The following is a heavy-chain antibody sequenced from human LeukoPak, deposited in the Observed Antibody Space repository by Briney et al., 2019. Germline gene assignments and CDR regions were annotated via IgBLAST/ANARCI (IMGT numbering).Heavy chain of an antibody. Sequence: GGSLRLSCAASGFSFSSYGMSWVRQAPGKGLEWVSGISHSGDSPYYADSVKGWFTISRDNSKNTLFLRMDSLRAEDTAVYYCGQDPSRIAAGRCDYWGQGTRVTVSS. D-gene: IGHD6-13*01. V-gene: IGHV3-23*01. CDR1: GFSFSSYG. CDR3: GQDPSRIAAGRCDY. CDR2: ISHSGDSP. J-gene: IGHJ4*02.